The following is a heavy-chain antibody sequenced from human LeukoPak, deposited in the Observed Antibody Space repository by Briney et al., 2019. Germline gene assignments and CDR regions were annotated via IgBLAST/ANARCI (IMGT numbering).Heavy chain of an antibody. V-gene: IGHV5-51*01. Sequence: GESLKISCKGAGYSFTSYWIGWVRQMPGKGLEWMGVIYPGDSDTRYSPSFQGQVTISADKSISTAYLQWSSLKASDTAMYYCARLRVSWHDAFDIWGQGTMVTVSS. D-gene: IGHD6-13*01. CDR1: GYSFTSYW. CDR3: ARLRVSWHDAFDI. CDR2: IYPGDSDT. J-gene: IGHJ3*02.